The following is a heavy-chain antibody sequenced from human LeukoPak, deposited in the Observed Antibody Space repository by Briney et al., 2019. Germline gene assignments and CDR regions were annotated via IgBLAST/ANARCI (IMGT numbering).Heavy chain of an antibody. Sequence: ASVKVSCKASGYTFTGYYMHWVRQAPGQGLEWMGWINPNSGGTNYAQKFQGRVTMTRDTSISTAYMELSRLRSDDTAVYYCARDERLIAAAGYDYWGQGTLVTVSS. D-gene: IGHD6-13*01. V-gene: IGHV1-2*02. CDR3: ARDERLIAAAGYDY. CDR2: INPNSGGT. CDR1: GYTFTGYY. J-gene: IGHJ4*02.